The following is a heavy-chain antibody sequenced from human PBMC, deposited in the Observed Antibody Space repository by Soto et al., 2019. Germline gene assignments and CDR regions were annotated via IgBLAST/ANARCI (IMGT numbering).Heavy chain of an antibody. CDR1: GFTFSAYA. J-gene: IGHJ3*02. CDR2: ISGVGTST. D-gene: IGHD3-10*01. Sequence: LRLSCAASGFTFSAYAMSWVRQAPGKGLEWISSISGVGTSTYYTASVQGRFTISRDNSKNTLYLQMSSLRAEDTAVYHCAKRTGYYGSGSHDAFDIWGLGTMVTVSS. V-gene: IGHV3-23*01. CDR3: AKRTGYYGSGSHDAFDI.